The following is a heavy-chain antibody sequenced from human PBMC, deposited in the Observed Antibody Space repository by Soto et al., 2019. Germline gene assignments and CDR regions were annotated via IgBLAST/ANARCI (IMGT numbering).Heavy chain of an antibody. J-gene: IGHJ3*02. Sequence: GESLKISCKGSGYSFTSYWLGWVRQMPGKGPEWIGIIYPGDSDTRYSPSFQGQVTISADKAISTAYLQWSSLKAADTAMYYCARRTYCYDSSGYYYAFDIWGQGTMVTVSS. CDR1: GYSFTSYW. CDR2: IYPGDSDT. D-gene: IGHD3-22*01. V-gene: IGHV5-51*01. CDR3: ARRTYCYDSSGYYYAFDI.